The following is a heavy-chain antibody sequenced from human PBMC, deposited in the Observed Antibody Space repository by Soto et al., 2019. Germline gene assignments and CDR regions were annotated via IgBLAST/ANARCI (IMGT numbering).Heavy chain of an antibody. Sequence: QVQLVQSGAEVKKPGASVKVSCKASGYTFTDYHVHWVRQAPGQGLEWMGWINPYNGATNYAQKFQGRVSLTRDTSISTAHLELNSLKSDDTAMYYCATTSVQDSSAWQKLDVWGQGTTVTVSS. CDR1: GYTFTDYH. CDR3: ATTSVQDSSAWQKLDV. V-gene: IGHV1-2*02. D-gene: IGHD6-19*01. J-gene: IGHJ6*02. CDR2: INPYNGAT.